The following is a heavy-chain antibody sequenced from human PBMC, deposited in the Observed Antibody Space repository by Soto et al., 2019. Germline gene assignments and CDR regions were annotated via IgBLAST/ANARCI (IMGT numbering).Heavy chain of an antibody. CDR1: GFTFSKYG. V-gene: IGHV3-33*06. CDR3: AKRFCIHNICSGNFYGMGV. CDR2: IWYDGSTK. J-gene: IGHJ6*02. D-gene: IGHD3-3*01. Sequence: QVQLVESGGGVVQPGRSLRLSCAASGFTFSKYGMHWVRQAPGKGLEWVAVIWYDGSTKFYADSVKGRFTVSRDNSKNTLYLQMDSLRDEDTAVYYCAKRFCIHNICSGNFYGMGVWGQGTTVTVSS.